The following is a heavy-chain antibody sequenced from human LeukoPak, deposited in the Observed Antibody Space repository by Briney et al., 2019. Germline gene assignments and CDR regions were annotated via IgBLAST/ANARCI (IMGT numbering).Heavy chain of an antibody. CDR3: AREAVAGTFAADY. J-gene: IGHJ4*02. CDR1: GYTFTTYG. V-gene: IGHV1-18*01. CDR2: ISAYNGNT. Sequence: GASVKVSYNASGYTFTTYGISWVRRAPGQGGEGRGWISAYNGNTNYAQKVRGRVTMTTDTSTSTAYLELRSLRSDDTAVYYCAREAVAGTFAADYWGEGTLVTVSS. D-gene: IGHD6-19*01.